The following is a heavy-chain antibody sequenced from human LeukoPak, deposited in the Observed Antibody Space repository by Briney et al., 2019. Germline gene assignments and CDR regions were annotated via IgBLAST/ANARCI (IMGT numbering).Heavy chain of an antibody. CDR1: GYSISSGYY. V-gene: IGHV4-38-2*02. CDR2: IYHSGST. D-gene: IGHD3-16*02. Sequence: SETLSLTCTVSGYSISSGYYWGWIRQPPGKGLEWIGSIYHSGSTYYNPSLKSRVTISVDTSKNQFSLKLSSVTAADTAVYYCASGYYDYVWGSYRTPLAFDYWGQGTLVTVSS. CDR3: ASGYYDYVWGSYRTPLAFDY. J-gene: IGHJ4*02.